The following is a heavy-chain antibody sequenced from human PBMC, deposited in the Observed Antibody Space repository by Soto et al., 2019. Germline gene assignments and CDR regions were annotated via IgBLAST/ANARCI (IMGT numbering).Heavy chain of an antibody. CDR3: AKDPRYNGNDRFLNWFEP. CDR1: GFTFSSYG. CDR2: ISYDGSNK. J-gene: IGHJ5*02. V-gene: IGHV3-30*18. Sequence: QVQLVESGGGVVQPGRSLRLSCAASGFTFSSYGMHWVRQAPGKGLEWVAVISYDGSNKYYADSVKGRFTISRDNSKNTLYLQMNSLRAEDTAVYYCAKDPRYNGNDRFLNWFEPWGQGTLVTVSS. D-gene: IGHD1-1*01.